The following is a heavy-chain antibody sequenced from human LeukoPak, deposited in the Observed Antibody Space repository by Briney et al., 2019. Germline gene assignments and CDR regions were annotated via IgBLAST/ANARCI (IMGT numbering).Heavy chain of an antibody. D-gene: IGHD3-10*01. CDR2: ISERGGST. CDR3: AKRGVVIRGILVIGYHQEAYHYDF. Sequence: PGGSLRLSCAVSGLSLSNYAMTWVRQAPGKGLEWVSYISERGGSTTYADSVKGRFTISRDTSLNTLYLQMNNLRAEDTAVYFCAKRGVVIRGILVIGYHQEAYHYDFWGQGVLVTVSS. V-gene: IGHV3-23*01. J-gene: IGHJ4*02. CDR1: GLSLSNYA.